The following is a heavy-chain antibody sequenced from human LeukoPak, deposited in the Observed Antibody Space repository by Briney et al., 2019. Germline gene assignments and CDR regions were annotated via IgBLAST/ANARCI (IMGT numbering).Heavy chain of an antibody. CDR2: IYPGDSDV. CDR1: GYSFTTYW. Sequence: GESLKISCKGSGYSFTTYWIGWVRQMPEKGLECMGVIYPGDSDVRYNPSFQGQVTISADKSISTAYLQWSSLKASDTAMYYCARAYCSSTSCYPYFDYWGQGTLVTVSS. V-gene: IGHV5-51*01. CDR3: ARAYCSSTSCYPYFDY. D-gene: IGHD2-2*01. J-gene: IGHJ4*02.